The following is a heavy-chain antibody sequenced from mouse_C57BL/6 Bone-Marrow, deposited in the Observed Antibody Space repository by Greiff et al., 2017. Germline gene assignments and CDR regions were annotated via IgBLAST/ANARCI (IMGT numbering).Heavy chain of an antibody. V-gene: IGHV5-4*01. CDR1: GFTFSSYA. Sequence: VQLKQSGGGLVKPGGSLKLSCAASGFTFSSYAMSWVRQTPEKRLEWVATISDGGSYTYYPDNVKGRFTISRDNAKNNLYLQMSHLKSEDTAMYYCARARLRYWYFDVWGTGTTVTVSS. J-gene: IGHJ1*03. D-gene: IGHD2-4*01. CDR2: ISDGGSYT. CDR3: ARARLRYWYFDV.